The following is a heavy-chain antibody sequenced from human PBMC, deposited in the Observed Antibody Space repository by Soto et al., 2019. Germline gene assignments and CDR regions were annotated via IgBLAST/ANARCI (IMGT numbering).Heavy chain of an antibody. Sequence: GGSLRLSCAASGFTFGSYGMHWVRQAPGKGLEWVAVISYDGSNKYYADSVKGRFTISRDNSKNTLYLQMNSLRAEDTAVYYYAKARRLLLAYYYYGMDVWGQGTTVTVSS. D-gene: IGHD2-15*01. CDR2: ISYDGSNK. V-gene: IGHV3-30*18. CDR1: GFTFGSYG. CDR3: AKARRLLLAYYYYGMDV. J-gene: IGHJ6*02.